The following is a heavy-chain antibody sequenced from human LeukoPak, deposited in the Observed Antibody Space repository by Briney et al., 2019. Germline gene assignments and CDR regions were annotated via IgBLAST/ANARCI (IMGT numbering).Heavy chain of an antibody. CDR3: AKGGISWFGSWFDP. Sequence: PGGSLRLSCAASGFTFTSYAMRWVRQAPGKGLEWVSAISGSSSSTFYADSVKGRFTISRDSSKNTLYLQMNNLRAEDTAVYYCAKGGISWFGSWFDPWGQGTLVTVSS. D-gene: IGHD6-13*01. CDR1: GFTFTSYA. J-gene: IGHJ5*02. V-gene: IGHV3-23*01. CDR2: ISGSSSST.